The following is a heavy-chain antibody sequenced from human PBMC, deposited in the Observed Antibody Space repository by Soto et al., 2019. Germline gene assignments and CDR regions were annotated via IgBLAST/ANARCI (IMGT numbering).Heavy chain of an antibody. D-gene: IGHD6-13*01. V-gene: IGHV6-1*01. J-gene: IGHJ4*02. CDR3: AKIAAACQLPGDDY. CDR1: GDSVSSNSAA. CDR2: TYYRSKWYN. Sequence: SQTLSLTCAISGDSVSSNSAAWNWIRQSPSRGLEWLGRTYYRSKWYNDYAVSVKSRITINPDKSKNHFSLPLNSVTPEDTAVYYCAKIAAACQLPGDDYWSQGTLFTVSS.